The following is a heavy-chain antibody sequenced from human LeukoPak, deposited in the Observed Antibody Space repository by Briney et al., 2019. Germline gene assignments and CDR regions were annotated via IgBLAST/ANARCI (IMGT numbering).Heavy chain of an antibody. CDR2: ITTSDGNT. CDR3: AKDGGLWVSAHWGDS. J-gene: IGHJ4*02. V-gene: IGHV3-23*01. D-gene: IGHD7-27*01. CDR1: GFTFSGYW. Sequence: GGSLRLSCADSGFTFSGYWMNWVRQAPGKGLEWVSTITTSDGNTYYADSVKGRFTVSRDNSKNTLFLQMNSLRAEDTAVYYCAKDGGLWVSAHWGDSWGRGTLVTVSS.